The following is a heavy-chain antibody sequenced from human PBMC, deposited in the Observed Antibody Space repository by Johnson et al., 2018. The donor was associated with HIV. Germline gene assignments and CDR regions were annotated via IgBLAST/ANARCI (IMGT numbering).Heavy chain of an antibody. CDR3: ATCSDQVLLGGDVFDI. CDR1: GFTFDDYA. V-gene: IGHV3-9*01. D-gene: IGHD3-10*02. Sequence: VPLVESGGGLVQPGRSLRLPSAASGFTFDDYAMHWVRQAPGKGLEWVSGISWNSGSIGYADSVTGRFTISRDNARNSLYLQMNSLGGEDTAVYYCATCSDQVLLGGDVFDIWGQGTMVTVSS. CDR2: ISWNSGSI. J-gene: IGHJ3*02.